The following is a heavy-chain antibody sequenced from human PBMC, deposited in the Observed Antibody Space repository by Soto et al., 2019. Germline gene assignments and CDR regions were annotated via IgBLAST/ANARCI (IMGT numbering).Heavy chain of an antibody. V-gene: IGHV3-23*01. J-gene: IGHJ4*02. CDR1: GFTFSSYA. Sequence: EVQLLESGGDLVQPGGSLRLSCAASGFTFSSYAMSWVRQAPGKGLEWVSTISGRVGDTYYTDSVKGRFTISRDNSKNTIYVHMKSLRAEDTAVYDCSRAKPTYSSSDFDDWGQGTLVTVSS. CDR3: SRAKPTYSSSDFDD. D-gene: IGHD3-22*01. CDR2: ISGRVGDT.